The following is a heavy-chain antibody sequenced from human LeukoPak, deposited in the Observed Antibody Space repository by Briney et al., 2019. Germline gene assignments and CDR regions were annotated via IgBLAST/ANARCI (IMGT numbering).Heavy chain of an antibody. J-gene: IGHJ4*02. Sequence: SETLSLTCTVSGGSISSYYWSWIRQPPGKGLEWIGYIYYSGSTNYNPSLRSRVTISVDTSKNQFSLKLSSVTAADTAVYYCASYSYYYDSSGYFDYWGQGTLVTVSS. CDR2: IYYSGST. D-gene: IGHD3-22*01. CDR1: GGSISSYY. CDR3: ASYSYYYDSSGYFDY. V-gene: IGHV4-59*01.